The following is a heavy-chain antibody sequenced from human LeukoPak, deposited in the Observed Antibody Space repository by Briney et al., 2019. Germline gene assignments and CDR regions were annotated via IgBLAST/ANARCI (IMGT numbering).Heavy chain of an antibody. CDR1: GFTFSDYW. Sequence: PGGSLRLSCAASGFTFSDYWMSWVRQAPGKGLEWVANIKEDGSVKYYVDSVKGRFTISRDNAKNSLYLQMNSLSAEDTAVYYCARIGYSSSCTDFWGQGTLVTVSS. CDR3: ARIGYSSSCTDF. J-gene: IGHJ4*02. D-gene: IGHD6-13*01. V-gene: IGHV3-7*01. CDR2: IKEDGSVK.